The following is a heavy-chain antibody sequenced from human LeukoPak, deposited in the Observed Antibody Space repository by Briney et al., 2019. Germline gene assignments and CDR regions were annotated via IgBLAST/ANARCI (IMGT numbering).Heavy chain of an antibody. CDR3: ARAPDYGDHPYGMDV. D-gene: IGHD4-17*01. V-gene: IGHV3-7*04. J-gene: IGHJ6*02. CDR1: GITVSNAW. Sequence: GGSLRLSCAASGITVSNAWMSWVRQAPGKGLDWVANINQNGSEKNYVDSVKGRFTISRDNAKKSLYLQMNSLRVEDTAVYYCARAPDYGDHPYGMDVWGQGTTVTVSS. CDR2: INQNGSEK.